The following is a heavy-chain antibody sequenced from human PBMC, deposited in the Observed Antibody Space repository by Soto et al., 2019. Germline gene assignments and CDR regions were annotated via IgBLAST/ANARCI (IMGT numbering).Heavy chain of an antibody. CDR1: GYTFTSYG. J-gene: IGHJ6*02. V-gene: IGHV1-18*01. Sequence: ASVKVSCKASGYTFTSYGISWVRQAPAQGLEWMGWISAYNGNTNYAQNLQGRVTMTTDTSTSTAYMEMNSLRDDDTAVYYCARLGFCTDINCNHYFYYYAMDVWGQGTTVTVSS. CDR3: ARLGFCTDINCNHYFYYYAMDV. CDR2: ISAYNGNT. D-gene: IGHD2-8*02.